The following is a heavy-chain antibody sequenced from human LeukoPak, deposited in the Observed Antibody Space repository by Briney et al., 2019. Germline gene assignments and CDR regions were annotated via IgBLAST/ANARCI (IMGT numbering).Heavy chain of an antibody. CDR2: IYSGGST. J-gene: IGHJ4*02. CDR1: GFTVSSNY. Sequence: GGSLRPSCAASGFTVSSNYMSWVRQAPGKGLEWVSVIYSGGSTYYADSVKGRFTISRDNSKNTLYLQMNSLRAEDTAVYYCAKDVLAKLWNGYNDYWGQGTLVTVSS. D-gene: IGHD5-24*01. CDR3: AKDVLAKLWNGYNDY. V-gene: IGHV3-53*01.